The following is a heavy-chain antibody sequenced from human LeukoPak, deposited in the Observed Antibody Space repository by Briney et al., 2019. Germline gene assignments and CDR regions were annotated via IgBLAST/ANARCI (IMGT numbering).Heavy chain of an antibody. Sequence: SETLSLSCTVSGGSMNSYSWSWIRQSPGKGLEWIGYIYYSGSSTYNPSHKSRVTIRVDTSKSQFSLRLTSETAADTADYYCARRREGTGWCESNWFDPWGRGTLGTGSS. CDR3: ARRREGTGWCESNWFDP. CDR2: IYYSGSS. CDR1: GGSMNSYS. D-gene: IGHD2-2*01. V-gene: IGHV4-59*08. J-gene: IGHJ5*02.